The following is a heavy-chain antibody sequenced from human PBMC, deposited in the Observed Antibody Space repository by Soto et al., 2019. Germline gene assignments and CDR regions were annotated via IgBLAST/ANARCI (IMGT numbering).Heavy chain of an antibody. D-gene: IGHD3-10*01. Sequence: QITLKESGPTLVKPTQTLTLTCTFSGFSLSTSGVGVGWIRQPPGKALEWLALIYWDDDKRDSPSLKSRLTITEDTSKNQVVLTMTNMDPVDTATYYCAHLSSTMVRGVTGKLRYFDLWGRGTMVTVSS. V-gene: IGHV2-5*02. CDR3: AHLSSTMVRGVTGKLRYFDL. J-gene: IGHJ2*01. CDR2: IYWDDDK. CDR1: GFSLSTSGVG.